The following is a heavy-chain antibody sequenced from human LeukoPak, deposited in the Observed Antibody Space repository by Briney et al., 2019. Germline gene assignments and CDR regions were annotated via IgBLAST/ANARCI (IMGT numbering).Heavy chain of an antibody. D-gene: IGHD6-13*01. Sequence: SETLSLTCTVSGESINSFYWSWIRQPAGKGLEWIGRIYSSGSTNYSPSLKSRVTMSVDTSKNQFSLKLSSVTAADTAVYYCARDVVAAAGSFDYWGQGTLVTVSS. CDR1: GESINSFY. J-gene: IGHJ4*02. CDR3: ARDVVAAAGSFDY. V-gene: IGHV4-4*07. CDR2: IYSSGST.